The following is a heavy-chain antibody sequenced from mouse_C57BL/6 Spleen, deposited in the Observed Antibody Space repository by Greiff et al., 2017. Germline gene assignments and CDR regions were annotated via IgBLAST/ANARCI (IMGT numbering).Heavy chain of an antibody. CDR1: GYTFTDYE. Sequence: QVQLKQSGAELVRPGASVTLSCKASGYTFTDYELHWVKQTPVHGLEWIGAIDPEPGGTAYNQKFKGKALLPADNSSSTAYMELRSLTSEDSAVYDCTTITTVPKSFAYWGQGTLVTVSA. J-gene: IGHJ3*01. CDR2: IDPEPGGT. D-gene: IGHD1-1*01. V-gene: IGHV1-15*01. CDR3: TTITTVPKSFAY.